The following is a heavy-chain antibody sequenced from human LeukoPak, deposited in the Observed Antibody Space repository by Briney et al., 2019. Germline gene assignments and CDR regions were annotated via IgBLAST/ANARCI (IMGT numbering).Heavy chain of an antibody. Sequence: PSETLSLTCTVSGGFISTYYWSWIRQPAGKGLEWIGRIYTSGSTNYNPSLKSRVTMSVDTSKNQFSLKLSSVTAADTAVYYCARERVTFGGVTSFDYWGQGTLVTVSS. CDR1: GGFISTYY. D-gene: IGHD3-16*01. J-gene: IGHJ4*02. CDR3: ARERVTFGGVTSFDY. V-gene: IGHV4-4*07. CDR2: IYTSGST.